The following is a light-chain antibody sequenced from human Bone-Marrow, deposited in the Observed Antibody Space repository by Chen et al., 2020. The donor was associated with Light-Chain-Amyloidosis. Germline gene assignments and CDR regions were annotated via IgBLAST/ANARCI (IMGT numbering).Light chain of an antibody. V-gene: IGLV3-21*02. CDR3: QVWDRSSDRPV. CDR2: DDS. J-gene: IGLJ3*02. Sequence: SSVLTQPSSVLVAPGQTATLACGGNNIGSTSVHWYQQTPGQAPLLVVYDDSDRPSGIPERLSGSNSGNTATLTISRVEAGDEADYYCQVWDRSSDRPVFGGGTKLTVL. CDR1: NIGSTS.